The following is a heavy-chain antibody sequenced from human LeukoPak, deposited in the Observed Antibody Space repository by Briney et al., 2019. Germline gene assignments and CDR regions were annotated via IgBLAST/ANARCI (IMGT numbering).Heavy chain of an antibody. D-gene: IGHD1-26*01. CDR2: IIPIFGTA. CDR1: GGTFSSYA. J-gene: IGHJ6*02. V-gene: IGHV1-69*13. CDR3: ARERVVGATQYYGMDV. Sequence: SVKVSCKASGGTFSSYAISWVRQAPGQGLEWMGGIIPIFGTANYAQKFQGRVTITADESTSTAYMELSSLRSEDTAVYYYARERVVGATQYYGMDVWGQGTTVTVSS.